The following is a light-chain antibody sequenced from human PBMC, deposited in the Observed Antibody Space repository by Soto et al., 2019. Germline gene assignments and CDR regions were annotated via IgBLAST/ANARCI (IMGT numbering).Light chain of an antibody. CDR3: QQYYSTPS. V-gene: IGKV4-1*01. CDR2: WAS. J-gene: IGKJ5*01. CDR1: QSVLYSSNNKNY. Sequence: DIVMTQSPDSLAVSLGERATINCKSSQSVLYSSNNKNYLAWYQQXPGQPPKLLIYWASTRESXXXXXXXXXXXXXXXTLTISSLQAEDVAVYYCQQYYSTPSFGQGTRLEIK.